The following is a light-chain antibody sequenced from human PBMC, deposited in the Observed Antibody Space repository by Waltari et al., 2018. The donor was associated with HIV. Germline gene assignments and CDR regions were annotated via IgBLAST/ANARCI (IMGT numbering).Light chain of an antibody. V-gene: IGKV2-28*01. Sequence: DIVMTQSPLSLPVTPAEPASISFRSSQSLLHSNGYNYLDWYLQKPGQSPQLLIYLGSNRASGVPDRFSGSGSGTDFTLKISRVEAEDVGLYYCMQALQTPFTFGPGTKVDIK. CDR1: QSLLHSNGYNY. CDR2: LGS. CDR3: MQALQTPFT. J-gene: IGKJ3*01.